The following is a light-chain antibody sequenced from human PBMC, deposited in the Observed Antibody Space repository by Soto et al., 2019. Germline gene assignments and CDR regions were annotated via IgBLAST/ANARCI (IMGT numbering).Light chain of an antibody. CDR1: QSVSSS. Sequence: EIVLAQSPATLSSFPGDRVTLSCRASQSVSSSLVWYQQKPGQAPRLLIYDASNRATGIPARFSGSGSGTDFTLTISRLEPEDFAVYYCQQYGSSPITFGQGTRLEIK. J-gene: IGKJ5*01. V-gene: IGKV3-20*01. CDR3: QQYGSSPIT. CDR2: DAS.